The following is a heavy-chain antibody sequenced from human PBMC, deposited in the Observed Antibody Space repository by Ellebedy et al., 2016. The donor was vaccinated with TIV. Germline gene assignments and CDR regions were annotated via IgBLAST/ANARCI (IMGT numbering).Heavy chain of an antibody. D-gene: IGHD6-19*01. V-gene: IGHV3-30*04. Sequence: GESLKISCAASGFTFTSYAMHWVRRAPGKGLEWVAVISYDGSNKYYADSVKGRFTISRDDSKNTLYLQMNSLRAEDTAVYYCVRDLQWLVFDYWGQGTLVTVSS. CDR2: ISYDGSNK. CDR3: VRDLQWLVFDY. J-gene: IGHJ4*02. CDR1: GFTFTSYA.